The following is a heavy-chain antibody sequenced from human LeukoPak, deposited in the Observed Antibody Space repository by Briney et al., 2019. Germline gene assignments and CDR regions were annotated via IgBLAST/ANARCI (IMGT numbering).Heavy chain of an antibody. CDR1: GGSISSYY. CDR2: IYYSGST. Sequence: PSETLSLTCTVSGGSISSYYWSWIRQPPGKGLEWIGYIYYSGSTNYNPSLKGRVTISVDTSKNQFSLKLSSVTAADTAVYYCARATYYDILTGYYFDYWGQGTLVTVSS. V-gene: IGHV4-59*08. CDR3: ARATYYDILTGYYFDY. J-gene: IGHJ4*02. D-gene: IGHD3-9*01.